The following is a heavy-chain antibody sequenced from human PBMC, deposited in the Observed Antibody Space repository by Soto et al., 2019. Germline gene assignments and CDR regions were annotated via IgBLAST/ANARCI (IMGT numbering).Heavy chain of an antibody. CDR2: IYYSGST. D-gene: IGHD3-22*01. CDR3: ARVPLTTTTEAYYCMDV. V-gene: IGHV4-61*08. CDR1: GGSISSGGYY. J-gene: IGHJ6*02. Sequence: SETLSLTCTVSGGSISSGGYYWSWIRQHPGKGLEWIGYIYYSGSTNYNPSLKSRVTISVDTSKNQFSLKLSSVTAADTAVYYCARVPLTTTTEAYYCMDVWGQGTTVTVSS.